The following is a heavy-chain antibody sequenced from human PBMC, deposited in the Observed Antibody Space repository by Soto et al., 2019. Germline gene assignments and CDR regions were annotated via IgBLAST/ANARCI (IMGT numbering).Heavy chain of an antibody. D-gene: IGHD3-16*01. CDR1: GYSFTSYW. Sequence: ESLKISCKVSGYSFTSYWIGWVRQMPGKGLEWMGIIYPGDSDTRYGPSFQGQVTISADKSISTAYLQWSSLKASDTAMYYCARHRGIYYYYYGMDVWGQGTTVTVSS. V-gene: IGHV5-51*01. CDR2: IYPGDSDT. J-gene: IGHJ6*02. CDR3: ARHRGIYYYYYGMDV.